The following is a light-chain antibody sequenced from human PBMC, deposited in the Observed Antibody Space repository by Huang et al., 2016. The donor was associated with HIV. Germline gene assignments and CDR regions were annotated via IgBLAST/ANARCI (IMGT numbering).Light chain of an antibody. Sequence: DIVLTQSPSTLALSPGARAARSCRDTQSIKNNLAWYKQKPGQSPRLLIYGASTRATGIPARFRGSGSGTEFTLTINSLPSEDFAIYYCQQYNNWPPLLTFGGGTKVEIK. CDR1: QSIKNN. CDR2: GAS. CDR3: QQYNNWPPLLT. J-gene: IGKJ4*01. V-gene: IGKV3-15*01.